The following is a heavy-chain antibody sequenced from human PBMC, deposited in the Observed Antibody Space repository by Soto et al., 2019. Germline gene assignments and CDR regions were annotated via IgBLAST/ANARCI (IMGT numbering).Heavy chain of an antibody. V-gene: IGHV1-18*01. CDR1: GYTFTSYG. CDR3: ARGIGGYFGVDYYYGMDV. J-gene: IGHJ6*02. CDR2: ISPYNGNT. Sequence: QVQLVQSGAEVKKPGASVKVSCKASGYTFTSYGISWVRQAPGQGLEWMGWISPYNGNTNYAQKRQGRVTMTTDTCTRTGYMELGSLRSDDPAVDYCARGIGGYFGVDYYYGMDVWGQGTTVTVSS. D-gene: IGHD3-16*01.